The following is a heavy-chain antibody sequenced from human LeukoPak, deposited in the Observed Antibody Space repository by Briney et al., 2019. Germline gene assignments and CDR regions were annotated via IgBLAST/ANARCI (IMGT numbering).Heavy chain of an antibody. D-gene: IGHD2/OR15-2a*01. CDR1: GFTFSSYG. J-gene: IGHJ4*02. CDR3: ARGYGNSGYNYFDC. V-gene: IGHV3-33*01. CDR2: VWFDGSKK. Sequence: PGRSLRLSCAASGFTFSSYGMHWVRQAPGKGLEWVAGVWFDGSKKSYADSVKGRFTISRDSSKNTLSLQMNSLRSEDTAVYYCARGYGNSGYNYFDCWGQGTLLTVSS.